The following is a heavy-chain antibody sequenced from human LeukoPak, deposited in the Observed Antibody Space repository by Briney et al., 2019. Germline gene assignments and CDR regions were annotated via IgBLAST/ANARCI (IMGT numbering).Heavy chain of an antibody. CDR3: VRDADWSFDY. Sequence: GGSLRLSCAASGVTVSNNYMNWVRQAPGKGLEWVSVMYSGGSTYYADPVKGRFTISRDNSKNTLSVQMNSLRVQDTAVYYCVRDADWSFDYWGQGTLLTVSS. CDR2: MYSGGST. D-gene: IGHD3-9*01. CDR1: GVTVSNNY. V-gene: IGHV3-53*05. J-gene: IGHJ4*02.